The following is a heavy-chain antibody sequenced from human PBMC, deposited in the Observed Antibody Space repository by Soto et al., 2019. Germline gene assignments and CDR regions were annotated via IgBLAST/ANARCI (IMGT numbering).Heavy chain of an antibody. D-gene: IGHD6-6*01. CDR3: AGDLEEQLGTYYYYYGMDV. V-gene: IGHV3-21*01. CDR1: GFTFSSYS. J-gene: IGHJ6*02. Sequence: PGGSLRLSCAASGFTFSSYSMNWVRQAPGKGLEWVSSISSSSSYIYYADSVKGRFTVSRDNAKNSLYLQMNSLRAEDTAVYYCAGDLEEQLGTYYYYYGMDVWGQGTTVTVSS. CDR2: ISSSSSYI.